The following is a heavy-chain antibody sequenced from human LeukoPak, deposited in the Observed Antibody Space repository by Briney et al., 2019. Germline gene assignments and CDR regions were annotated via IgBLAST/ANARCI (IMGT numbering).Heavy chain of an antibody. CDR3: ASGSAGYRGAFDI. V-gene: IGHV3-66*01. J-gene: IGHJ3*02. Sequence: GGSLRLSWAASGFTVSSNYMSWVRQAPGKGLEWVSVIYSCGSTYYADSVKGRFTISRDNSKNTLYLQMNSLRAADTAVYYCASGSAGYRGAFDIWGQGTMVTVSS. CDR2: IYSCGST. D-gene: IGHD6-13*01. CDR1: GFTVSSNY.